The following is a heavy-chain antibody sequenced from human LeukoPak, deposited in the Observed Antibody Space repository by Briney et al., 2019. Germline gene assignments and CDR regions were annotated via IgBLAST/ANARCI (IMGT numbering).Heavy chain of an antibody. J-gene: IGHJ3*02. V-gene: IGHV3-23*01. CDR1: GFTFSAYA. CDR3: ARDPNGDYIGAFDM. CDR2: IRGGGGSA. D-gene: IGHD4-17*01. Sequence: PGGSLRLSCTASGFTFSAYAMMWVRQAPGKGPEWVSAIRGGGGSAFYADSVMGRFTISRDNSKYTLFLQMNSLRAEDTAVYYCARDPNGDYIGAFDMWGPGTMVTVSS.